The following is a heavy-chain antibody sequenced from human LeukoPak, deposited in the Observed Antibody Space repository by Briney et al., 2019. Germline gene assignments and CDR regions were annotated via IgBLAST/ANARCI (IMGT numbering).Heavy chain of an antibody. V-gene: IGHV1-69*06. CDR1: GGAFSSYA. J-gene: IGHJ4*02. D-gene: IGHD3-10*01. CDR2: IIPLFGTP. Sequence: VASVKVSCKASGGAFSSYALSWVRQAPGQGLEWMGGIIPLFGTPNYAQKFQGRVTITADISTTTVYMDLNSLRSEDTAVYYCAAMYTVQEVIIGDDYWGQGTLVTVSS. CDR3: AAMYTVQEVIIGDDY.